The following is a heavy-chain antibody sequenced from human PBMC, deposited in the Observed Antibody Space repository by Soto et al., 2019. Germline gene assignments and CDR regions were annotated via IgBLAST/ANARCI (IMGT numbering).Heavy chain of an antibody. J-gene: IGHJ5*02. D-gene: IGHD4-17*01. V-gene: IGHV5-51*01. CDR3: ARHRPFYYGGNRKVVVFGP. CDR2: IYPGDSDT. CDR1: GYSFTSYW. Sequence: PGEPLKISCKGSGYSFTSYWIGWVRQMPGKGLEWMGIIYPGDSDTRYSPSFQGQVTISADKSISTAYLQWSSLKASDTAMYYCARHRPFYYGGNRKVVVFGPWGQGTLVTVSS.